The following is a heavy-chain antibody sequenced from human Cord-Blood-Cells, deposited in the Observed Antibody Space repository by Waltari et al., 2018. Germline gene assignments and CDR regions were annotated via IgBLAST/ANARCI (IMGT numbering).Heavy chain of an antibody. V-gene: IGHV4-39*01. CDR1: GGSISSSSYY. J-gene: IGHJ4*02. Sequence: QLQLQESGPGLVKPSETLSLTCTVSGGSISSSSYYWGWIRQPPGKGLEWIGSIYYSGRTNYNPSLKSRVTISVDTSKSQFSLKRSSVTAADTAVYYCASRRPFYYDFWSGYYDYWGQGTLVTVSS. D-gene: IGHD3-3*01. CDR2: IYYSGRT. CDR3: ASRRPFYYDFWSGYYDY.